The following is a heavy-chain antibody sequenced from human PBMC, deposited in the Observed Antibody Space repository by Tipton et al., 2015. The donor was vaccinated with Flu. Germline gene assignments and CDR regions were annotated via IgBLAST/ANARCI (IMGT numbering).Heavy chain of an antibody. V-gene: IGHV4-4*07. D-gene: IGHD3-3*01. J-gene: IGHJ5*02. CDR1: GAPINNFY. Sequence: TLSLTCTVSGAPINNFYWSWIRQSAGKGLEWIGSIFHSGSTYYNPSLKSRVTISVDTSKNQFSLKLISVTAADTAVYYCARVSPGVESWFDPWGQGTLVTVSS. CDR2: IFHSGST. CDR3: ARVSPGVESWFDP.